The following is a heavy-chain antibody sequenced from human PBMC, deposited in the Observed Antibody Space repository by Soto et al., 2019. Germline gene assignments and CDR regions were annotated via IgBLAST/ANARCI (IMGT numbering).Heavy chain of an antibody. J-gene: IGHJ4*02. CDR3: AHLPLTYYYDSSGYYPPY. CDR2: IKQDGSEK. Sequence: GGSLRLSCAASGFTFSSYWMSWVRQAPGKGLEWVANIKQDGSEKYYVDSVKGRFTISRDNAKNSLYLQMNSLRAEDTAVYYCAHLPLTYYYDSSGYYPPYWGQGTLVTVS. CDR1: GFTFSSYW. V-gene: IGHV3-7*01. D-gene: IGHD3-22*01.